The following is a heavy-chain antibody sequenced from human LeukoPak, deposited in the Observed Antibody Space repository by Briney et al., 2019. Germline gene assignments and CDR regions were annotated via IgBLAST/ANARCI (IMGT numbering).Heavy chain of an antibody. D-gene: IGHD2-2*01. CDR1: GFTFSSYA. Sequence: GGSLRLSCAASGFTFSSYAMSWVRQAPGKGLEWVSAISGSGGSTYYADSVKGRFTISRDNSKNTLYLQMNSLRAEDTAVYYCAKGSSGYCSSTSCYPVYYYYYYMDVWGKGTTVTVSS. CDR3: AKGSSGYCSSTSCYPVYYYYYYMDV. V-gene: IGHV3-23*01. CDR2: ISGSGGST. J-gene: IGHJ6*03.